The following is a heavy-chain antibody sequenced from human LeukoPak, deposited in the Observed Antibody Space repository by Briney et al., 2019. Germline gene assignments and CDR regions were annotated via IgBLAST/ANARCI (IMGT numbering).Heavy chain of an antibody. CDR2: IYSGGST. D-gene: IGHD3-10*01. J-gene: IGHJ4*02. Sequence: GGSLRLSCAASGFTVSSNYMSWVRQAPGKGLEWVSVIYSGGSTYYADSVKGRFTISRDNSKNTLYLQMNSLRAEDTAVYYCASSGFRYYFDYWGQGTLVTVSS. CDR1: GFTVSSNY. CDR3: ASSGFRYYFDY. V-gene: IGHV3-66*01.